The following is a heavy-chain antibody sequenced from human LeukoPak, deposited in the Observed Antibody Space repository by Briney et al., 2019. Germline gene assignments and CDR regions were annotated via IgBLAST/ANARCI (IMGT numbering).Heavy chain of an antibody. CDR3: ARGVRDYDILNY. CDR2: INHRGST. J-gene: IGHJ4*02. D-gene: IGHD3-9*01. CDR1: GGSFSGYY. V-gene: IGHV4-34*01. Sequence: SETLPLTCAVYGGSFSGYYWSWIRQPPGKGLEWIGEINHRGSTNYNPSLKSRVTLSVDTSKNQFSLKLSSVTAADTAVDYCARGVRDYDILNYWGQGTLVTVSS.